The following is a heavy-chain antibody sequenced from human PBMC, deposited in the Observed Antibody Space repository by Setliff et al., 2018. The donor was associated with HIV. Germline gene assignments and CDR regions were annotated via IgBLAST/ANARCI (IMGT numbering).Heavy chain of an antibody. CDR3: ARVSGLSGELLYFDY. CDR2: INTGNGNT. Sequence: ASVKVSCKASGYTFTAYYMHWVRQAPGQRLEWMGWINTGNGNTKYSQKFQGRVSITRDTSASTAYMELSSLRSEDTAVYYCARVSGLSGELLYFDYWGLGTLVTVSS. J-gene: IGHJ4*02. CDR1: GYTFTAYY. D-gene: IGHD1-26*01. V-gene: IGHV1-3*04.